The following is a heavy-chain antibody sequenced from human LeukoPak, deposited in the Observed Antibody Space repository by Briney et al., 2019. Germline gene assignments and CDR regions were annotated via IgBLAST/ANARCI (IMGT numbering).Heavy chain of an antibody. CDR1: GFTFSSYA. CDR2: ISYDGSNK. J-gene: IGHJ4*02. CDR3: ASHSTGYLEWLFPTTY. V-gene: IGHV3-30-3*01. D-gene: IGHD3-3*01. Sequence: GRSLRLSCAASGFTFSSYAMHWVRQAPGKGLEWVAVISYDGSNKYYADSVKGRFTISRDNSKNTLYLQMTSLRADDTAIYYCASHSTGYLEWLFPTTYWGQGTLVTVSS.